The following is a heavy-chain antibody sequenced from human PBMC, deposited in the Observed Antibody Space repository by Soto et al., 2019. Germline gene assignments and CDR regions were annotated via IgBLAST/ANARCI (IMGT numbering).Heavy chain of an antibody. V-gene: IGHV3-30-3*01. CDR3: AREVRLAAIDLAY. Sequence: QVQLLESGGGVVRPGRSLKLSCAASGFSFSDYAIHWVRQAPGKGLEWVSVISYDGSMKYYADSVKGRFTISRDNSKKTVHLRMDSLRSADSAIYFCAREVRLAAIDLAYWGQGTLVTVSS. J-gene: IGHJ4*02. CDR2: ISYDGSMK. CDR1: GFSFSDYA. D-gene: IGHD2-21*01.